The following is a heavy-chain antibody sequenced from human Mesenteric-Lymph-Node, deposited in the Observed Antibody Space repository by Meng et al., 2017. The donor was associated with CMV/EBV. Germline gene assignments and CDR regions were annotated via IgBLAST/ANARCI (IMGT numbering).Heavy chain of an antibody. Sequence: SETLSLTCTVSGGSVSSGSYYWSWIRQPPGKGLEWIGYIYYSGSTNYNPSLKSRVTISVDTSKNQFSLNLSSVTAADTAVYYCARRGGTSSWYGAPFDYWGQGILVTVSS. V-gene: IGHV4-61*01. CDR2: IYYSGST. CDR3: ARRGGTSSWYGAPFDY. J-gene: IGHJ4*02. D-gene: IGHD6-13*01. CDR1: GGSVSSGSYY.